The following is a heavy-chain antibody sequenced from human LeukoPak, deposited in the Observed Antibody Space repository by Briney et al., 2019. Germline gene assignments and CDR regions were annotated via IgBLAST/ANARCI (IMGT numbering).Heavy chain of an antibody. CDR3: TTEIAVAATFDY. D-gene: IGHD6-19*01. J-gene: IGHJ4*02. V-gene: IGHV3-15*01. CDR1: GFTFSNAW. CDR2: IKSKTDGGTT. Sequence: GGSLRLSCAASGFTFSNAWMSWVRQAPGKGLEWVGRIKSKTDGGTTDYAAPVEGRFTISRDDSKNTLYLQMNSLKTEDTAVYYCTTEIAVAATFDYWGQGTLVTVSS.